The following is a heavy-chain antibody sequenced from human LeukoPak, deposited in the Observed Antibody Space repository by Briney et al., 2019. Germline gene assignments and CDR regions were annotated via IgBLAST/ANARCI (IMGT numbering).Heavy chain of an antibody. J-gene: IGHJ4*02. D-gene: IGHD6-19*01. CDR1: GGSISSSNSY. Sequence: SETLSLTCTVSGGSISSSNSYWGWIRQPPGKGLEWIGTIYYSGSTYYNPSLKSRVTISVDTSKNQFSLKLSSVTAADTAVYYCARWGAVAGTFDYWGQGTLVTVSS. CDR3: ARWGAVAGTFDY. V-gene: IGHV4-39*07. CDR2: IYYSGST.